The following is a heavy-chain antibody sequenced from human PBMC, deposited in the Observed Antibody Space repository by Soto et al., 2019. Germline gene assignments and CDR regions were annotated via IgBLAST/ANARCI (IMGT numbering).Heavy chain of an antibody. J-gene: IGHJ3*02. CDR1: GGFVSSGSYY. CDR2: MSHSGGT. CDR3: ARVERGTATTVVDAFDI. D-gene: IGHD1-1*01. Sequence: QVQLQQWGAGLLKPSETLSLTCAVYGGFVSSGSYYWSWIRQPPGKGLEWIGEMSHSGGTNFNPSLRSRVTISVDTPKNQFSLKMSSVTAADTALYYCARVERGTATTVVDAFDIGGPGTMVTVSS. V-gene: IGHV4-34*01.